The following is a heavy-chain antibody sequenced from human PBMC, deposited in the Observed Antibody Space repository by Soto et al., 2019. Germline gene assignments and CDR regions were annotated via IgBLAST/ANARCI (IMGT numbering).Heavy chain of an antibody. J-gene: IGHJ4*02. CDR3: AKDYKLVPGTINFDY. D-gene: IGHD2-2*01. Sequence: GGSLRLSCAASGFTFSSYAMSWVRQAPGKGLEWVSLISGSGGSSYYADSVKGRFTISRDNSKNTLYLQMNSLRAEDTAVYYCAKDYKLVPGTINFDYWGKGTLVTVSS. V-gene: IGHV3-23*01. CDR1: GFTFSSYA. CDR2: ISGSGGSS.